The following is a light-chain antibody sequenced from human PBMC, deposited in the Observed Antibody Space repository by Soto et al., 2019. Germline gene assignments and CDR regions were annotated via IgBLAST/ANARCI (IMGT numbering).Light chain of an antibody. CDR2: DTS. CDR3: QQTYSNYAT. CDR1: QSISTY. Sequence: DIQMTQSPSSLSASVGDRVTITCRASQSISTYLNWYQQKPGKAPDLLIYDTSSLQSAVPSRFSGSGSGTDFTLTISSLQPEDFATHYCQQTYSNYATFGQGTTGDIK. J-gene: IGKJ1*01. V-gene: IGKV1-39*01.